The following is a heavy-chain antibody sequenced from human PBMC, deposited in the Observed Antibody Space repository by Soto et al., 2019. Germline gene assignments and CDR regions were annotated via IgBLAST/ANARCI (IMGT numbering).Heavy chain of an antibody. CDR3: EKDRGGYNYEYYFDY. Sequence: PGGSLRLSCAASGFTFSSYSMNWVRQAPGKGLEWVALISYDGNKKYYADSVKGRFTISRDNSMNTLYVQMNSLRVEDTAVYYCEKDRGGYNYEYYFDYWGQGTLVTVSS. V-gene: IGHV3-30*18. D-gene: IGHD5-12*01. J-gene: IGHJ4*02. CDR1: GFTFSSYS. CDR2: ISYDGNKK.